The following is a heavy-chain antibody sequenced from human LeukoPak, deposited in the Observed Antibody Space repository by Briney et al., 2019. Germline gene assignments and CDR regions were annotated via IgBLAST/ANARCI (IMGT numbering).Heavy chain of an antibody. V-gene: IGHV3-11*05. CDR1: GFTFSDYY. CDR2: ISSSSSYT. Sequence: GGSLRLSCAASGFTFSDYYMSWIRQAPGKGLEWLSYISSSSSYTNYADSVKGRLTISRDNAKNSLYLQMNSLRAEDTAVYYCARDERFCGGDCYSDYWGQGTLVTVSS. D-gene: IGHD2-21*02. J-gene: IGHJ4*02. CDR3: ARDERFCGGDCYSDY.